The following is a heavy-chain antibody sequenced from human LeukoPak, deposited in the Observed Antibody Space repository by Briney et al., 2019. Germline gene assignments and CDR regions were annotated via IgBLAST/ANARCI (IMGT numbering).Heavy chain of an antibody. J-gene: IGHJ4*02. CDR1: GFTFRNAS. V-gene: IGHV3-15*01. D-gene: IGHD2-2*01. Sequence: PGGSLRLSCAASGFTFRNASMSWVRQAPGKGLEWVGRIKSKTDGGTTDYAAPVKGRFTISRDNSKNTLYLQMNSLRAEDTAVYYCARGQTYQLLTYFDYWGQGTLVTVSS. CDR2: IKSKTDGGTT. CDR3: ARGQTYQLLTYFDY.